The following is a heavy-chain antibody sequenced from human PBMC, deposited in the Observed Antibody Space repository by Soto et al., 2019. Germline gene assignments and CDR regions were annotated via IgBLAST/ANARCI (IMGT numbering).Heavy chain of an antibody. CDR3: TTERDY. CDR1: GFTFSSYG. CDR2: ISYDGSNK. J-gene: IGHJ4*02. V-gene: IGHV3-30*03. Sequence: GGSLRLSCAASGFTFSSYGMHWVRQAPGKGLEWVAVISYDGSNKYYADSVKGRFTISRDNSKNTLYLQMNSLRAEDTAVYYCTTERDYWGRRTLVTVSS.